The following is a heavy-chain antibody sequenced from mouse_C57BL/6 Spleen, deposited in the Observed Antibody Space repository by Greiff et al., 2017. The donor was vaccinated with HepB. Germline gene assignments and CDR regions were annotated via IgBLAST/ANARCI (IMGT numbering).Heavy chain of an antibody. CDR2: IDPSDSET. CDR3: ARDGDYAMYY. J-gene: IGHJ4*01. CDR1: GYTFTSYW. V-gene: IGHV1-52*01. Sequence: QVQLQQPGAELVRPGSSVKLSCKASGYTFTSYWMHWVKQRPIQGLEWIGNIDPSDSETHYNQKFKDKSTLTVDKSSCTAYMQLSRLTSEDCAVYYCARDGDYAMYYWGQGTSVTVSS.